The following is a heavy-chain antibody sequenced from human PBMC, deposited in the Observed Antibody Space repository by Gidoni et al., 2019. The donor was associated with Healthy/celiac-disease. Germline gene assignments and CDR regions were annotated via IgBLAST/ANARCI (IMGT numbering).Heavy chain of an antibody. Sequence: QVQLVQSGAEGKKPGASVKVYGKASGYTVTGEYMPWVRQAPGQGLEWMGWINPNSGGTNYAQKFQGRVTMTRDTSISTAYMELSRLRSDDTAMYYCARGRKVAGGYVFWWFDPWGQGTLVTVSS. CDR3: ARGRKVAGGYVFWWFDP. V-gene: IGHV1-2*02. CDR1: GYTVTGEY. CDR2: INPNSGGT. J-gene: IGHJ5*02. D-gene: IGHD5-12*01.